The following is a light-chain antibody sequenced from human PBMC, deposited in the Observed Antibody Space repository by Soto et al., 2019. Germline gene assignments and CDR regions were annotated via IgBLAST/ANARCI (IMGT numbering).Light chain of an antibody. CDR1: QTVSKF. CDR3: QQYYTTPWT. CDR2: WAS. V-gene: IGKV4-1*01. Sequence: DIQMTQSPSSLSASVGDRVTIACRASQTVSKFVNWYQQKPGQPPKALIYWASTRESGVPDRFSGSGSGTDFTLTISSLQAEDVAVYYCQQYYTTPWTFGQGTKVDIK. J-gene: IGKJ1*01.